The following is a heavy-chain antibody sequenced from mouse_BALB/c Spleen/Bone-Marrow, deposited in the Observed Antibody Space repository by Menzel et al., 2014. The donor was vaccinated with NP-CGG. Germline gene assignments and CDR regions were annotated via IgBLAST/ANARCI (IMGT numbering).Heavy chain of an antibody. J-gene: IGHJ4*01. V-gene: IGHV1S45*01. CDR3: VLYTYYAMDY. D-gene: IGHD1-3*01. CDR1: GYTFTNHH. CDR2: INPYNDYT. Sequence: EVKLQESGAELVRPGASVKISCKAFGYTFTNHHINWVKQRPGQGLDWIGYINPYNDYTSYNQKFKGKATLTVDKSSSTAYMELSSLTSGDSAVYYCVLYTYYAMDYWGQGTSVTVSS.